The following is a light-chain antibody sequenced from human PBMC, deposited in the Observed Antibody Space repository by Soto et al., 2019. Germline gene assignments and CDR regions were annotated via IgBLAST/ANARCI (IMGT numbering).Light chain of an antibody. Sequence: EIVLTQSPATLSLSPGERVTLSCRASQSVSSYLAWYQQKLGQPPRLLIYDASNRATGIPARFSGSGSGTDFTLTISSLEPEDFAVYYCQQRSNWRLTFGQGTKVEIK. CDR3: QQRSNWRLT. V-gene: IGKV3-11*01. J-gene: IGKJ1*01. CDR1: QSVSSY. CDR2: DAS.